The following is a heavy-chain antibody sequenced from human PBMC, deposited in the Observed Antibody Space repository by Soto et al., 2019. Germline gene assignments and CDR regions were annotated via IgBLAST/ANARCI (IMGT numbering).Heavy chain of an antibody. V-gene: IGHV1-69*06. J-gene: IGHJ4*02. D-gene: IGHD2-8*01. Sequence: QVQLVQSGAEVQKPGSSVKVSCKASGDTFTTNSLNWVRQAPGQGLEWMGGIIPVVGTTKYAQKYQDRVTITGDKSTNTAYMELSSLRYDDKAVYYCARGLLYATTYFDYWGQGTPVTVSS. CDR1: GDTFTTNS. CDR3: ARGLLYATTYFDY. CDR2: IIPVVGTT.